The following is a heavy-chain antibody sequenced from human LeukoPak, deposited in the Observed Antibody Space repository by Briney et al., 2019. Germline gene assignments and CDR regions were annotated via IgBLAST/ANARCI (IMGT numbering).Heavy chain of an antibody. CDR1: GGSISSGGYY. J-gene: IGHJ4*02. Sequence: PSETLSLTCTVSGGSISSGGYYWSWIRQHPGKGLEWIGYIYYSGSTYYNPSLKSRVTISVDTSKNQFSLKLSSVTAADTAVYYCARGYYGDYGFNPTKWGQGTLVTVSS. CDR2: IYYSGST. V-gene: IGHV4-31*03. D-gene: IGHD4-17*01. CDR3: ARGYYGDYGFNPTK.